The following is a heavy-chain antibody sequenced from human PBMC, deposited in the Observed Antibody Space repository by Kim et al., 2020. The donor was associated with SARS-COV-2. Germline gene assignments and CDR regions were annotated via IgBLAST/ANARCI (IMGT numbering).Heavy chain of an antibody. J-gene: IGHJ6*03. D-gene: IGHD3-3*01. CDR1: GYTFTSYG. CDR2: ISAYNGNT. Sequence: ASVKVSCKASGYTFTSYGISWVRQAPGQGLEWMGWISAYNGNTNYAQKLQGRVTMTTDTSTSTAYMELRSLGSDDTAVYYCARGDSDFWSGYYTPGGYYYYMDVWGKGTTVTVSS. CDR3: ARGDSDFWSGYYTPGGYYYYMDV. V-gene: IGHV1-18*01.